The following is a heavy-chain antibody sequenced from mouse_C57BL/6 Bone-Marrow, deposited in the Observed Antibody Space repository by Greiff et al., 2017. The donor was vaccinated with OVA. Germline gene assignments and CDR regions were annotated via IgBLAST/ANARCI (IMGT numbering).Heavy chain of an antibody. J-gene: IGHJ3*01. V-gene: IGHV1-26*01. Sequence: VQLQQSGPELVKPGASVKISCKASGYTFTDYYMNWVQQSHGKSLEWIGDINPNNGGTSYNQKFKGKATLTVDKSSSTAYMELRSLTSEDSAVYYCARKRFAYWGQGTLVTVSA. CDR1: GYTFTDYY. CDR2: INPNNGGT. CDR3: ARKRFAY.